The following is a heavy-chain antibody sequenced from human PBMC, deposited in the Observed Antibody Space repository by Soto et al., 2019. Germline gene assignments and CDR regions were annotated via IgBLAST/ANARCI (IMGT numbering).Heavy chain of an antibody. Sequence: GESLKISCQGSGYSFTRYWIAWVRQMPGKGLEWMGIIYPGDSDTRYSPSFQGQVTISVDKSISTTSLQWSSLKASDTAMYYCARARTLTAFDFWGQGTLVTVSS. D-gene: IGHD4-17*01. J-gene: IGHJ4*02. V-gene: IGHV5-51*01. CDR3: ARARTLTAFDF. CDR1: GYSFTRYW. CDR2: IYPGDSDT.